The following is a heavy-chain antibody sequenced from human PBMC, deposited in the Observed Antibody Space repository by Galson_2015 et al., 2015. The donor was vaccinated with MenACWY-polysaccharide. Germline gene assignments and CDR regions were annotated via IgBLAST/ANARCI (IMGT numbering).Heavy chain of an antibody. CDR1: GFNFDSYA. J-gene: IGHJ4*02. D-gene: IGHD4-17*01. Sequence: SLRLSCAASGFNFDSYAMHWVRQGPGKGLEWVSLIRGDGITTDYADSVKGRFTVSRDNSKNSLYLQMNSLRAEVTAFYYCAKDYGDFGPDFWGQGTLVTVSS. CDR3: AKDYGDFGPDF. V-gene: IGHV3-43*02. CDR2: IRGDGITT.